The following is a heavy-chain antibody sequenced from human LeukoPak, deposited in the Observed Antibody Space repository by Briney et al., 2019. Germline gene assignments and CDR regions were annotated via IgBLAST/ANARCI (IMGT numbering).Heavy chain of an antibody. CDR2: IYSSGSN. V-gene: IGHV4-4*07. D-gene: IGHD5-12*01. J-gene: IGHJ4*02. Sequence: PSETLSLTCAVYGGSFSGCYWSWIRQPAGKGLEWIGRIYSSGSNNYNPSLKSRVTMSLDTSKNHLSLNLSSVTAADTAVYYCAREPTSGREPTSGRPLDYWGQGTLVTVSS. CDR3: AREPTSGREPTSGRPLDY. CDR1: GGSFSGCY.